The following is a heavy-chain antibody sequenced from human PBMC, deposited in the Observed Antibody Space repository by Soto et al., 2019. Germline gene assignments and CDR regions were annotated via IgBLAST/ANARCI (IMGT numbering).Heavy chain of an antibody. V-gene: IGHV4-31*03. D-gene: IGHD3-22*01. CDR2: IYYSGST. Sequence: SETLSLTCTVSGGSISSGGYYWSWIRQHPGKGLEWIGYIYYSGSTYYNPSLKSRVTISVDTSKNQFSLKLSSVTAADTAVYYCARDSSGYYNWFDPWGQGTLVTVSS. CDR1: GGSISSGGYY. CDR3: ARDSSGYYNWFDP. J-gene: IGHJ5*02.